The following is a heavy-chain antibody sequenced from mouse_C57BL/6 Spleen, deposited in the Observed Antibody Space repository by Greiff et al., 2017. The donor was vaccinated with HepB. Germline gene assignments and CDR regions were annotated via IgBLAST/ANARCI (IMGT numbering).Heavy chain of an antibody. CDR3: ARGGYGKPLYWYFDV. CDR1: GYTFTDYY. Sequence: EVQLQQSGPELVKPGASVKISCKASGYTFTDYYMNWVKQSHGKSLEWIGDINPNNGGTSYNQKFKGKATLTVDKSSSTAYMELRSLTSEDSAVYYCARGGYGKPLYWYFDVWGTGTTVTVSS. CDR2: INPNNGGT. V-gene: IGHV1-26*01. J-gene: IGHJ1*03. D-gene: IGHD2-10*02.